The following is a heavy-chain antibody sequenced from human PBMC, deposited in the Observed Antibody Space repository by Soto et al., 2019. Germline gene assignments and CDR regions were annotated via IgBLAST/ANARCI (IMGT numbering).Heavy chain of an antibody. CDR1: GYSFITYW. V-gene: IGHV5-51*01. CDR2: IYPADSET. Sequence: GESLKISCXGSGYSFITYWIGWVRQMPGKGLEWMAMIYPADSETRYSPSFQGHVTISADKSISTAYLQWSSLKASDTAIYYCARLLITMVRGVIPFDGWFDPWGQGTLVTVPS. CDR3: ARLLITMVRGVIPFDGWFDP. J-gene: IGHJ5*02. D-gene: IGHD3-10*01.